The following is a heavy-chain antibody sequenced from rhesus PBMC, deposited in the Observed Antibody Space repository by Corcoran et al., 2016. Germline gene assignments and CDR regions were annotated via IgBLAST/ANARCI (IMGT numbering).Heavy chain of an antibody. V-gene: IGHV4-73*01. CDR1: GGSISGYFY. J-gene: IGHJ3*01. Sequence: QVKLQQWGEGLVKPSETLSLTCAVYGGSISGYFYWSLIRQLPGKGLEWTGYICGNRETNNSNPSLKNRVNMSKDTAKNHFSLKLSSGTAADTAVYYWARDSYSSWGVAFDFWGQGLRVTVSS. CDR2: ICGNRETN. D-gene: IGHD6-13*01. CDR3: ARDSYSSWGVAFDF.